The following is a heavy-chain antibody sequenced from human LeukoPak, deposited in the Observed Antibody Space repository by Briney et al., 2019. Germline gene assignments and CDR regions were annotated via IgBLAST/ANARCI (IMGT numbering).Heavy chain of an antibody. V-gene: IGHV3-33*01. D-gene: IGHD6-19*01. CDR3: ARPYSSGWYFPLYYGMDV. CDR2: IWYDGSNK. Sequence: PGGSLRLSCAASGFTFSSYGMHWVRQAPGKGLEWVAVIWYDGSNKYYADSVKGRFTISRDNSKNTLYLQMNSLRAEDTAVYYCARPYSSGWYFPLYYGMDVWGKGTTVTVSS. CDR1: GFTFSSYG. J-gene: IGHJ6*04.